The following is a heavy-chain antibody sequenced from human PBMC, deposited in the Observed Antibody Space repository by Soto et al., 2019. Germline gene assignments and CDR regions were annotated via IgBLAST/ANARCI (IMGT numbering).Heavy chain of an antibody. J-gene: IGHJ6*02. CDR1: GCTFSSYA. V-gene: IGHV1-69*13. CDR3: ARVPDILTGYSPYGMDV. D-gene: IGHD3-9*01. Sequence: GASVKVSCKASGCTFSSYASSWVRQAPGQGLEWMGGIIPIFGTANYAQKFQGRVTITADESTSTAYMELSSLRSEDTAVYYCARVPDILTGYSPYGMDVWGQGTTVTVSS. CDR2: IIPIFGTA.